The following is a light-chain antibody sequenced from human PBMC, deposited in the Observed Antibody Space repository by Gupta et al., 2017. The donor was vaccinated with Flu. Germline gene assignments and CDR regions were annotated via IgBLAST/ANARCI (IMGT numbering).Light chain of an antibody. CDR3: SSYTSTTALFA. Sequence: LTQPPVGTGCRGRWMPFPCKRTDSDVDNYYSVASNLQHTGTAPKLMIYEVSNRPSGVAARFSGSKSGNTASLTISGLQPEDEADYYCSSYTSTTALFAFGTGTKVTVL. J-gene: IGLJ1*01. CDR2: EVS. CDR1: DSDVDNYYS. V-gene: IGLV2-14*01.